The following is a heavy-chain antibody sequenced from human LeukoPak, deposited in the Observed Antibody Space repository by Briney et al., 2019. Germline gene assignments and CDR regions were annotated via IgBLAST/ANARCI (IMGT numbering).Heavy chain of an antibody. CDR1: GGTFSSYA. D-gene: IGHD2-21*01. V-gene: IGHV1-2*04. J-gene: IGHJ4*02. CDR3: ARGDGDY. CDR2: INPHSGGT. Sequence: ASVKVSCKASGGTFSSYAISWVRQAPGQGLEWMGWINPHSGGTNYAQKFQGWVTMTRDTSISTAYMELSRLRSDDTAVYYSARGDGDYWGQGTLVTVSS.